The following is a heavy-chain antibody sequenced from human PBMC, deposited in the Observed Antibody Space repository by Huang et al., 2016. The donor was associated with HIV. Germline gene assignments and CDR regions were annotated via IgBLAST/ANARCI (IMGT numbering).Heavy chain of an antibody. J-gene: IGHJ4*02. V-gene: IGHV3-30*18. CDR3: AKGGSAAAVLDF. Sequence: QVQLVESGGGVVQPGRSLRISCAASGFTFSSYGMHWVRQAPVKRLEWVAVKSYDGKTKYYADAVKGRFSISRDNSKTTVYLQLNSLRVEDTAVYYCAKGGSAAAVLDFWGQGTLVTVSS. D-gene: IGHD6-13*01. CDR2: KSYDGKTK. CDR1: GFTFSSYG.